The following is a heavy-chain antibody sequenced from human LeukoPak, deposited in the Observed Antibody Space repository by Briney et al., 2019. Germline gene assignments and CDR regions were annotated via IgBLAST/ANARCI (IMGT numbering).Heavy chain of an antibody. CDR1: GYTFTSYG. J-gene: IGHJ6*04. CDR3: ARDFPRSGSYYSGMDV. D-gene: IGHD3-10*01. Sequence: ASVKVSCKASGYTFTSYGISWVRQAPGQGLEWVGWISAYNGNTNYAQKLQGRVTMTTDTPTSTAYMELRSLRSDDTAVYYCARDFPRSGSYYSGMDVWGKGTTVTVSS. CDR2: ISAYNGNT. V-gene: IGHV1-18*04.